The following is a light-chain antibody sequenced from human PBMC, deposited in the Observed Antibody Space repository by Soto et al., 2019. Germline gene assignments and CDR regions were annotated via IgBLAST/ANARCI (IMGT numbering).Light chain of an antibody. V-gene: IGLV2-23*02. CDR1: RSDVGSYNL. Sequence: QSALTQPASVSGSPGQSITISCTGARSDVGSYNLVSWYQQHPGKAPKLMIYEVTKRPSGVSNRFSGSKSGNTASLTISGLQAEDEAEYYCCSYAGSSIVVFGGGTKLTVL. CDR2: EVT. CDR3: CSYAGSSIVV. J-gene: IGLJ2*01.